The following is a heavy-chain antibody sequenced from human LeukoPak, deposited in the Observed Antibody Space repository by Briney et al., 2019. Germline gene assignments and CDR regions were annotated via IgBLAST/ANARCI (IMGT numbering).Heavy chain of an antibody. Sequence: PGGSLRLSCAASGFTFSSYTMHWVRQAPGEGLEWVAVISYDGSNKYYADSVKGRFTLSRDNSKNTLYLQMNSLRAEDTAVYYCARGSSYSSSWYFYFQHWGQATLVTVSS. CDR1: GFTFSSYT. D-gene: IGHD6-13*01. J-gene: IGHJ1*01. CDR2: ISYDGSNK. V-gene: IGHV3-30-3*01. CDR3: ARGSSYSSSWYFYFQH.